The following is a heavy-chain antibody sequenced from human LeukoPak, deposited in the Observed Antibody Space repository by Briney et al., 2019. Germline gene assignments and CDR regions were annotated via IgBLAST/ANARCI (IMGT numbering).Heavy chain of an antibody. CDR1: GGTFTSYA. V-gene: IGHV7-4-1*02. Sequence: ASVKVSCKASGGTFTSYAINWVRQAPGQGLEWMGWINTNTGNPTYAQGFTGRVVFSLDTSVSTAYMQISSLRSEDTAVYYCVLVVIARYGRNVWGQGTTVAVSS. CDR2: INTNTGNP. CDR3: VLVVIARYGRNV. J-gene: IGHJ6*02. D-gene: IGHD3-22*01.